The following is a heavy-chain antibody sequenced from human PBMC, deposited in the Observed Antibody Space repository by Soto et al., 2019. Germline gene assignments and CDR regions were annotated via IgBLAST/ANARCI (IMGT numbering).Heavy chain of an antibody. Sequence: QVQLVESGGGVVQPGRSLRLSCAASGFTFSSYAMNWVRQAPGKGLEWVALISYDGNNKYYTDSVKGRFTISRDNSKNALYLQVNSLRAEDTAVYYCGKCSSTSCHLGSDYWGQGTLVTVSS. CDR3: GKCSSTSCHLGSDY. CDR2: ISYDGNNK. CDR1: GFTFSSYA. D-gene: IGHD2-2*01. V-gene: IGHV3-30-3*01. J-gene: IGHJ4*02.